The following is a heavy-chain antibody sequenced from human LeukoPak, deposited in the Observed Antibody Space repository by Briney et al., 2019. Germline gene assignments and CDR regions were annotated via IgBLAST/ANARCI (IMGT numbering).Heavy chain of an antibody. CDR1: GFTFSSYA. V-gene: IGHV3-23*01. J-gene: IGHJ4*02. D-gene: IGHD6-19*01. Sequence: GGSLRLSCAASGFTFSSYAMSWVRQAPGRGLEWVSAISGSGGSTYYAGSVKGRFTISRDNSKNTLYLQMNSLRAEDTAVYYCVSPKYSSAWFFDYWGRGTVVTVSS. CDR3: VSPKYSSAWFFDY. CDR2: ISGSGGST.